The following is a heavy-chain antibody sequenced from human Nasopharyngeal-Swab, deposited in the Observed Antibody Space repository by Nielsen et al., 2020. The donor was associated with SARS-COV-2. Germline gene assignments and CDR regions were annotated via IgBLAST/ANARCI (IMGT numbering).Heavy chain of an antibody. CDR3: AHSSLSAFDI. D-gene: IGHD6-6*01. V-gene: IGHV3-21*01. J-gene: IGHJ3*02. Sequence: VRQAPGKGLEWVSSISSTSTDIYYADSVKGRFTISRDNAKNSLYLQMNSLRAEDTAVYYCAHSSLSAFDIWGQGTMVTVSS. CDR2: ISSTSTDI.